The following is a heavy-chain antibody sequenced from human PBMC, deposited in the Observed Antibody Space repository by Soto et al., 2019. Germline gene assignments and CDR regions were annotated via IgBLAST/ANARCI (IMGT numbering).Heavy chain of an antibody. Sequence: QVQLVESGGGVVQPGRSLRLSCAASGFTFSSYGMHWVRQAPGKGLEWVAVISYDGSNKYYADSVKGRFTISRDNSKNTLYLQMNSLRAEDTAVYYCAKDRGAARRPQTYYYYGMDVWGQGTTVTVSS. CDR3: AKDRGAARRPQTYYYYGMDV. CDR2: ISYDGSNK. V-gene: IGHV3-30*18. J-gene: IGHJ6*02. CDR1: GFTFSSYG. D-gene: IGHD6-6*01.